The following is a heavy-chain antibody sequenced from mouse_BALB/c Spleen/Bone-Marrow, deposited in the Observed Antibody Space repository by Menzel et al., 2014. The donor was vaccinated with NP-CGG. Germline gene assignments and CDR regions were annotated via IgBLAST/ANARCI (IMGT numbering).Heavy chain of an antibody. CDR1: GYSFAGYT. Sequence: EVQLQESGPELVKPGASMKISCKASGYSFAGYTMNWVKQSHGKNLEWIGLINPYNGGSSYNQKFKGKATLTVDKSSSTAYMELLSLTSEDSAVYYCAREGYGSSYGFAYWGQGTLVTVSA. J-gene: IGHJ3*01. CDR2: INPYNGGS. D-gene: IGHD1-1*01. V-gene: IGHV1-31*01. CDR3: AREGYGSSYGFAY.